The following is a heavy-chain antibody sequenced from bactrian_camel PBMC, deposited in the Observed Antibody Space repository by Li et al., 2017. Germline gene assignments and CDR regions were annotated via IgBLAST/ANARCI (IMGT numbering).Heavy chain of an antibody. CDR2: LDSDGLA. CDR1: GYDPRNFC. J-gene: IGHJ4*01. Sequence: HVQLVESGGGLVQPGGSLRLSCVASGYDPRNFCMGWFRGDDREGLAGLDSDGLAIYANKVKGRFTITFDSAKRTLYLQMNNLKPEDTAVYHCAADAIVQYKNYDCWGQGTQVTVS. CDR3: AADAIVQYKNYDC. V-gene: IGHV3S53*01.